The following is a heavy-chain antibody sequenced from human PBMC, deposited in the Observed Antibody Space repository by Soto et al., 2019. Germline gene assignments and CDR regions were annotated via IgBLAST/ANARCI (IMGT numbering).Heavy chain of an antibody. CDR1: GDSFEDYA. CDR2: LTWNGEVL. CDR3: VKDSESSGYLTHLDY. J-gene: IGHJ4*02. D-gene: IGHD3-22*01. Sequence: GGSMGLGCVASGDSFEDYAIDGVRQTPGKGLEWVSGLTWNGEVLGYADSVKGRFTISRDNAKNSLYLEMNSLRPEDTALYYSVKDSESSGYLTHLDYWGQATLVTVPS. V-gene: IGHV3-9*01.